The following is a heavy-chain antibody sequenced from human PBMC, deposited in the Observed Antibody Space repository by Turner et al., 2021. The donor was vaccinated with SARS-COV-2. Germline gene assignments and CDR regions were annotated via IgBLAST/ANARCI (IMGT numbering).Heavy chain of an antibody. Sequence: QVQLVQPGSEVKRPGASVKVPCKASGSRFSDYYIHWVRQAPGQGLEWVGWINPKNVDTHFPQNLRGRVTMTRDTSISTVYMELTRLRSDDTAVYYCARAPSQYCTYGTCYEGFFDYWGQGSLVTVSS. CDR3: ARAPSQYCTYGTCYEGFFDY. V-gene: IGHV1-2*02. CDR2: INPKNVDT. CDR1: GSRFSDYY. J-gene: IGHJ4*02. D-gene: IGHD2-15*01.